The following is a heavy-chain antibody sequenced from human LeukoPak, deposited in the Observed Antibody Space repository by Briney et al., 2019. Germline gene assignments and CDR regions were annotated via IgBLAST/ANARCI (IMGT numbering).Heavy chain of an antibody. D-gene: IGHD2-15*01. Sequence: GGSLRLSCAASGFTFSSYWITWVRQAPGQGLEWVANIKQDGSAKYYVDSVKGRFTISRDNAKNPLYLQMNSLRVEDTAVYYCTRDTGCSGGACYSFYDYWGQGTLVTVSS. J-gene: IGHJ4*02. CDR3: TRDTGCSGGACYSFYDY. CDR1: GFTFSSYW. V-gene: IGHV3-7*01. CDR2: IKQDGSAK.